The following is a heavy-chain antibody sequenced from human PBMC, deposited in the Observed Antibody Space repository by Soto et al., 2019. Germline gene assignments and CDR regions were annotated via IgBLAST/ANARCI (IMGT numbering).Heavy chain of an antibody. CDR3: ARTKANKWFDP. Sequence: PGGSLRLSCAASGFTIINYWMSWVRQAPGHGLEWVANIKQDGGEKYYVDSVKGRFTISRDNAKNSLYLQMNGLRVEDTAVYYCARTKANKWFDPWGQGTLVTVS. J-gene: IGHJ5*02. V-gene: IGHV3-7*03. D-gene: IGHD1-26*01. CDR1: GFTIINYW. CDR2: IKQDGGEK.